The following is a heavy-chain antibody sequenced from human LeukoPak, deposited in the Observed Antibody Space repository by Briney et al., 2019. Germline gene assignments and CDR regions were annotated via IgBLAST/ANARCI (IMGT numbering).Heavy chain of an antibody. Sequence: GGSLRLSCAASGFTFDDYAMHWVRQAPGKGLEWVSGISWNSGSIGYADSVKGRFTTSRDNAKNSLYLQMNSLRAEDTALYYCAKESGDGFFDYWGQGTLVTVSS. CDR2: ISWNSGSI. V-gene: IGHV3-9*01. CDR1: GFTFDDYA. D-gene: IGHD5-24*01. CDR3: AKESGDGFFDY. J-gene: IGHJ4*02.